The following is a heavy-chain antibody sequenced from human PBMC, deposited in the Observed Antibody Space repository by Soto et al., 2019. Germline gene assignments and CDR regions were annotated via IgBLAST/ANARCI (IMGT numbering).Heavy chain of an antibody. CDR2: ISGSGGST. CDR1: GFTFSSYA. J-gene: IGHJ6*02. V-gene: IGHV3-23*01. D-gene: IGHD3-3*01. CDR3: ATENGTDYDFWSGYPYYYYYYGMDV. Sequence: GGSLRLSCAASGFTFSSYAMSWVRQAPGKGLEWVSAISGSGGSTYYADSVKGRFTISRDNSKNTLYLQMNSLRAEDTAVYYCATENGTDYDFWSGYPYYYYYYGMDVWGQGTTVTAP.